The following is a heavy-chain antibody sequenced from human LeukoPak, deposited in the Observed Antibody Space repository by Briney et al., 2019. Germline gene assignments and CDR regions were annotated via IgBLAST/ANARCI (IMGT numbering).Heavy chain of an antibody. J-gene: IGHJ5*02. CDR3: ARDFVAVAGTHGGDWFDP. V-gene: IGHV1-2*02. D-gene: IGHD6-19*01. Sequence: ASVKVSCKASGYTFTDYYMHWVRQAPGQGLEWMGWINPNSGGTNYAQKLQGRVTMTTDTSTSTAYMELRSLRSDDTAVYYCARDFVAVAGTHGGDWFDPWGQGTLVTVSS. CDR2: INPNSGGT. CDR1: GYTFTDYY.